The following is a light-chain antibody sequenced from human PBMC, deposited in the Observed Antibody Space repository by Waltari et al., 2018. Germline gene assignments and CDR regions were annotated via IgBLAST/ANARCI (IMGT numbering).Light chain of an antibody. V-gene: IGKV3-20*01. Sequence: EIVLTQSPGTLSLSPGERATLSCGASQSIGRYLVWYQQKPGQAPRLLIYGASSRAAGIPDRFSGSGSGTDFSLTISRLEPEDFAVYYCQNHERLPAVFGQGTKVEIK. CDR3: QNHERLPAV. CDR2: GAS. CDR1: QSIGRY. J-gene: IGKJ1*01.